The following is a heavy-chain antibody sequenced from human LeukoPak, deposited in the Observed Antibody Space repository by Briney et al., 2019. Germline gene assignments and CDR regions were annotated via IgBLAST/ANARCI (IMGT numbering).Heavy chain of an antibody. Sequence: ASVKVSCKASGYTFTSHYMHWVRQAPGQGLEWMGWISAYNGNTNYAQKLQGRVTMTTDTSTSTAYMELRSLRSDDTAVYYCARERGVYYYGSGSYYNHAYFDYWGQGTLVTVSS. CDR2: ISAYNGNT. CDR3: ARERGVYYYGSGSYYNHAYFDY. D-gene: IGHD3-10*01. CDR1: GYTFTSHY. V-gene: IGHV1-18*04. J-gene: IGHJ4*02.